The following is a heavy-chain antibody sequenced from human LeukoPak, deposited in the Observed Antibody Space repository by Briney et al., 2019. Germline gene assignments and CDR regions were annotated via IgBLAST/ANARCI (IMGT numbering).Heavy chain of an antibody. V-gene: IGHV1-2*06. J-gene: IGHJ4*02. CDR3: AREGKYSSGLSLGY. CDR1: GYTFTEYY. Sequence: ASVKVSCKASGYTFTEYYMHWLRQAPGQGLDGMGRINPNSGGTNYAQKFQGRVTMTRDTSISTAYMELSRMRSDDAAVYYCAREGKYSSGLSLGYWGQGTLVTVSS. D-gene: IGHD6-19*01. CDR2: INPNSGGT.